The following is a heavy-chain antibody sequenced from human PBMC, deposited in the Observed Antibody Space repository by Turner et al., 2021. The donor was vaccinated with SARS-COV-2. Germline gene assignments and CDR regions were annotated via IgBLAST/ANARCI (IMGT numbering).Heavy chain of an antibody. Sequence: QVQLVQSGAEEKKPGASVKVSCKASGYTFTGYYMLWVRQAPGQGLEWMGWINPNSGGTNYAQRFQGSVTMTRDTSISTAYMELSRLRSDDTAVYYCARGETIAVAGTQYFDYWGQGTLVTVSS. CDR3: ARGETIAVAGTQYFDY. J-gene: IGHJ4*02. V-gene: IGHV1-2*02. CDR1: GYTFTGYY. CDR2: INPNSGGT. D-gene: IGHD6-19*01.